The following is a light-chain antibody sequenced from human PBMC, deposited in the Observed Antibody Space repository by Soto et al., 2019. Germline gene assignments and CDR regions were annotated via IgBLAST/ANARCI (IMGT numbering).Light chain of an antibody. V-gene: IGLV2-8*01. Sequence: QSALTQPPSASGSPGQSVTISCTGTSSDVGIFNYVSWYQQHPDQAPNLLIFEVNKRPSGVPDRFSASKSGNTASLTVSGLQAEDEADYYCCSYAGSNTLIFGGGTKLTVL. J-gene: IGLJ2*01. CDR3: CSYAGSNTLI. CDR2: EVN. CDR1: SSDVGIFNY.